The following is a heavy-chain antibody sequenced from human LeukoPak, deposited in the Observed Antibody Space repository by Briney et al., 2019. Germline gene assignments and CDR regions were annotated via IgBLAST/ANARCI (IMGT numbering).Heavy chain of an antibody. CDR3: ARVQISGPRWFDP. J-gene: IGHJ5*02. Sequence: ASVKVSCKSSGYTFTSYDINWVRQATGQGLEWMGWMNPNSGNTGYGQKFQGGVTITRNTSISTAYMELSSLRSEDTAVYYCARVQISGPRWFDPWGQGTLVTVSS. D-gene: IGHD3-10*01. V-gene: IGHV1-8*03. CDR1: GYTFTSYD. CDR2: MNPNSGNT.